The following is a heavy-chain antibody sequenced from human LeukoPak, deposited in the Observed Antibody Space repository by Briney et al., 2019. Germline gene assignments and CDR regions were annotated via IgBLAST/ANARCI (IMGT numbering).Heavy chain of an antibody. D-gene: IGHD4-17*01. J-gene: IGHJ4*02. CDR1: GFTFSSYV. V-gene: IGHV3-33*05. CDR3: ARWRTVTGGGHYFDY. CDR2: MSYDGSNK. Sequence: GGSLRLSCAASGFTFSSYVMHWARQAPGKGLEWVAVMSYDGSNKYYADSVKGRFTISRDNSKNTLYLQMNSLRAEDTAVYYCARWRTVTGGGHYFDYWGQGTLVTVSS.